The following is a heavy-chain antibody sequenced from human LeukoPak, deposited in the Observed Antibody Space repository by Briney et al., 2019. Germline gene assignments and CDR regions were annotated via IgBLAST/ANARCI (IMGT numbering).Heavy chain of an antibody. J-gene: IGHJ4*02. V-gene: IGHV4-59*01. CDR3: ARAEEKFSTSWHIGPLDY. CDR1: GVSISSYY. Sequence: SETLSLTCTVSGVSISSYYWNWIRQTPGKGLEWIGYIYNSVTTHYSPSLKSRVTMSIDTSKNQFSLNLNSVTAADTAVYYCARAEEKFSTSWHIGPLDYWGQGALVTVPS. CDR2: IYNSVTT. D-gene: IGHD6-13*01.